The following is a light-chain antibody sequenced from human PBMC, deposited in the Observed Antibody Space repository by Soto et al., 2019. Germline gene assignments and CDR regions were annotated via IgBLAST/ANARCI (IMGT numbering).Light chain of an antibody. V-gene: IGKV1-39*01. CDR1: QSITTY. CDR2: ATP. CDR3: QQAYGAPPT. J-gene: IGKJ1*01. Sequence: DIQMTQSPSSLSASVGDRVTITCRARQSITTYLNWYQQTSGEAPKLQIYATPRLQTGGPSRFSGSGAGTDVTLTISRLQPEDFATYYCQQAYGAPPTFGQGTKVESK.